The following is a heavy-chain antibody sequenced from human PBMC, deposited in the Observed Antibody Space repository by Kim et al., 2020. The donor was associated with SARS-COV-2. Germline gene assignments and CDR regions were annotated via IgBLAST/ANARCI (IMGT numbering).Heavy chain of an antibody. D-gene: IGHD6-13*01. CDR3: ARLSGSSSWPRGYLYYYYGMDV. V-gene: IGHV5-51*01. CDR2: IYPGDSDT. J-gene: IGHJ6*02. Sequence: GESLKISCKGSGYSFTSYWIGWVRQMPGKGLEWMGIIYPGDSDTRYSPSFQGQVTISADKSISTAYLQWSSLKASDTAMYYCARLSGSSSWPRGYLYYYYGMDVWGQGTTVTVSS. CDR1: GYSFTSYW.